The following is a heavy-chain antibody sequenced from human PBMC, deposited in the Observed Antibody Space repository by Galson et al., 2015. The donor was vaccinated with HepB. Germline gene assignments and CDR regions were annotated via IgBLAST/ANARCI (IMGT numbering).Heavy chain of an antibody. J-gene: IGHJ6*02. V-gene: IGHV5-51*01. D-gene: IGHD6-19*01. CDR1: GYSFTSYW. Sequence: QSGAEVKKPGESLKISCKGSGYSFTSYWIGWVRQMPGKGLEWMGIIYPGDSDTRYSPSFQGQVTISADKSISTAYLQWSSLKASDTAMYYCARRIAVAGTPYYGMDVWGQGTTVTVSS. CDR2: IYPGDSDT. CDR3: ARRIAVAGTPYYGMDV.